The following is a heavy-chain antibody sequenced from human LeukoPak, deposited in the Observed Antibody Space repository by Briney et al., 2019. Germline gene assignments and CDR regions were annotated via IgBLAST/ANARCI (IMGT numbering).Heavy chain of an antibody. CDR3: ARVSVLWFGGGDAFDI. V-gene: IGHV1-3*01. Sequence: GASVKVSCKASGYTFTSYAMNWVRQAPGQRLEWMGWINAGNGNTKYSQKFQGRVTITRDTSASTAYMELSSLRSEDTAVYYCARVSVLWFGGGDAFDIWGQGTMVTVSS. J-gene: IGHJ3*02. CDR2: INAGNGNT. D-gene: IGHD3-10*01. CDR1: GYTFTSYA.